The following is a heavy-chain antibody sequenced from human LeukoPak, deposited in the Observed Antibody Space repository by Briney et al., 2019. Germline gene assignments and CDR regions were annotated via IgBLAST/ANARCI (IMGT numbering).Heavy chain of an antibody. J-gene: IGHJ6*03. CDR2: INQDDSEN. CDR3: ARGSDFYYYYYMDV. Sequence: GGSLRLSCAASGFTFSSYAMSWVRQAPGKGLEWVANINQDDSENYHVDSVKGRFTISRDNAKNSLYLQMRSLRAEDTAVYYCARGSDFYYYYYMDVWGKGTTVTVSS. CDR1: GFTFSSYA. V-gene: IGHV3-7*01.